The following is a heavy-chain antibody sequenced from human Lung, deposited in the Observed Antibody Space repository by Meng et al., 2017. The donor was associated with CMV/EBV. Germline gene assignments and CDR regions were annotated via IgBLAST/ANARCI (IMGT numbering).Heavy chain of an antibody. CDR2: VGGCDGDT. D-gene: IGHD3-9*01. CDR1: GYTFNRYG. Sequence: ASVXVSXKASGYTFNRYGISWVRHVPGQGLEWVGWVGGCDGDTNYAPELRGRVTMTTDTSTNTVYMELRSLRSDDTAVYYCARDWECLDRSDVFDIWGQGTMVTVSS. V-gene: IGHV1-18*01. CDR3: ARDWECLDRSDVFDI. J-gene: IGHJ3*02.